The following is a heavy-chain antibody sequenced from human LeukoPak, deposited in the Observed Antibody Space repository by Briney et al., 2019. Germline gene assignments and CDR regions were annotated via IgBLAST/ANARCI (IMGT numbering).Heavy chain of an antibody. CDR3: TRDAPTYGDLPDY. CDR1: GYTFTAYY. D-gene: IGHD4-17*01. V-gene: IGHV1-2*05. Sequence: ASVKVSCKAAGYTFTAYYIHWVRQAPGQGLEWMGRIKPDSGGTYYAQSFHGRVTMTRDTSISTAYMELSGLKSDDTGVYYCTRDAPTYGDLPDYWGQGTLVTVSS. J-gene: IGHJ4*02. CDR2: IKPDSGGT.